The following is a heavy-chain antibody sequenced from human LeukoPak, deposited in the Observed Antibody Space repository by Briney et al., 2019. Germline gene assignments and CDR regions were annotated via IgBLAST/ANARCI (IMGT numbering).Heavy chain of an antibody. CDR3: AKTRDIVVVVAAPFDY. Sequence: PGGSLRLSCAASGFTFSSYAMSWVRQAPGKGLEWVSGISGSGGSTYNADSVKGRFTISRDNSKNALYLQMSSLRAEDTAVYYCAKTRDIVVVVAAPFDYWGQGTLATVSS. J-gene: IGHJ4*02. V-gene: IGHV3-23*01. CDR2: ISGSGGST. D-gene: IGHD2-15*01. CDR1: GFTFSSYA.